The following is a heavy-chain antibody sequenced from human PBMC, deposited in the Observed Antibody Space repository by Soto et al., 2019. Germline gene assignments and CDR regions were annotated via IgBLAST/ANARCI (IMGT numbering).Heavy chain of an antibody. CDR3: AKGGYDILTGYPSDV. J-gene: IGHJ6*02. D-gene: IGHD3-9*01. CDR2: ISGSGGST. CDR1: GFTFSSYA. Sequence: QTGGSLRLSCAASGFTFSSYAMSWVRQAPGKGLEWVSAISGSGGSTYYADSVKGRFTISRDNSKNTLYLQMNSLRAEDTAVYYCAKGGYDILTGYPSDVWGQGTTVTVSS. V-gene: IGHV3-23*01.